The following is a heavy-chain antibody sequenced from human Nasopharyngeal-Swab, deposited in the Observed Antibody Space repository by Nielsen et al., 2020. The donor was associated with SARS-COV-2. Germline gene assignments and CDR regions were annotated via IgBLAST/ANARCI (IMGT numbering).Heavy chain of an antibody. Sequence: GESLKISCEGSGFPFSNYYMRWVRQAPGKGPECVANIDPDGSGKQYVASVKGRFTISRDNAKNSLFLQMNSLRVDDTAVYYCARDYASGAYASSPWGQGTLVTVSS. D-gene: IGHD3-10*01. CDR1: GFPFSNYY. V-gene: IGHV3-7*04. CDR3: ARDYASGAYASSP. J-gene: IGHJ5*02. CDR2: IDPDGSGK.